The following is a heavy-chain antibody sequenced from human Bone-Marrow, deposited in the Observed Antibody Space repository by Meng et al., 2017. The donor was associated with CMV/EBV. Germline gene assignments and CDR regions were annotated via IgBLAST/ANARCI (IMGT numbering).Heavy chain of an antibody. CDR3: ARDRQRIEYYAFWSGYHPSWFDP. CDR2: IYYSGST. D-gene: IGHD3-3*01. J-gene: IGHJ5*02. V-gene: IGHV4-59*01. Sequence: SETLSLTCTVSGGSISSYYWSWIRQPPGKGLEWIGYIYYSGSTNYNPSLKSRVTISVDTSKNQFSLKLSSVTAADTAVYYCARDRQRIEYYAFWSGYHPSWFDPWGQGTLVTVSS. CDR1: GGSISSYY.